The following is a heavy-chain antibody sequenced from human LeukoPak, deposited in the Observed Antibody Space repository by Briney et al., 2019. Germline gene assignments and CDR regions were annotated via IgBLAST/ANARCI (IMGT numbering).Heavy chain of an antibody. Sequence: PGGSLRLSCAAYGFTFSSYEMNWVRQAPGKGLEWVTYISSGGSTISYAVSVRGRFTIYRDNAKNSLYLRMNSLKAEDTAVYYGGELGITMIGGVWGKGTTVTISS. CDR1: GFTFSSYE. CDR3: GELGITMIGGV. V-gene: IGHV3-48*03. J-gene: IGHJ6*04. CDR2: ISSGGSTI. D-gene: IGHD3-10*02.